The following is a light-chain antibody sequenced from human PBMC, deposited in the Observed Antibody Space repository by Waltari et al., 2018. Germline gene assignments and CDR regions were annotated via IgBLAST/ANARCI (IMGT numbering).Light chain of an antibody. J-gene: IGLJ2*01. CDR2: QDN. CDR1: NLESKF. V-gene: IGLV3-1*01. CDR3: QAGDSGSYVV. Sequence: SYALTQPPALSVSPGETATITCSGENLESKFVYWYQQKAGQSPGLVVFQDNKRPSGIPERFSGSNSGNTATLIISGSQAMDEADYYCQAGDSGSYVVFGGGTKLTVL.